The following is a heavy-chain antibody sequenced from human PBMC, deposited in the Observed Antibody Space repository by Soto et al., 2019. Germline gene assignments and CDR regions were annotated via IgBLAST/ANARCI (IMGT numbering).Heavy chain of an antibody. D-gene: IGHD3-3*01. Sequence: ASVKVSCKASGYTFTSYAMHWVRQAPGQRLEWMGWINAGNGNTKYSQKFQGRVTITGDTSASTAYMELSSLRSEDTAVYYCARWIFGVVRPCGMDVSGQGTTVTVSS. V-gene: IGHV1-3*01. CDR1: GYTFTSYA. CDR3: ARWIFGVVRPCGMDV. CDR2: INAGNGNT. J-gene: IGHJ6*02.